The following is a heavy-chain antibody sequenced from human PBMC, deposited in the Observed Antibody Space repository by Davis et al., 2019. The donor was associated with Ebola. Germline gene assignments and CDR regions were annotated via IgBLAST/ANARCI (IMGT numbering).Heavy chain of an antibody. CDR2: IYYSGST. D-gene: IGHD2-15*01. J-gene: IGHJ6*03. V-gene: IGHV4-39*07. CDR3: ARLSRGRGPWGPANYYYYYMDV. CDR1: GGSISSSSYY. Sequence: PSETLSLTCTVSGGSISSSSYYWGWIRQPPGKGLEWIGSIYYSGSTYYNPSLKGRVTISVDTSKNQFSLKLSSVTAADTAVYYCARLSRGRGPWGPANYYYYYMDVWGKGTTVTVSS.